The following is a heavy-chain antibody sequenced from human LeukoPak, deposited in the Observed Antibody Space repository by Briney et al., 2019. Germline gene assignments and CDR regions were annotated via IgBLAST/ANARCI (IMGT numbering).Heavy chain of an antibody. D-gene: IGHD6-19*01. V-gene: IGHV3-23*01. CDR1: GFTFSSYA. J-gene: IGHJ4*02. CDR3: AKDLGSSGWYIDY. CDR2: ISGSGGST. Sequence: QPGGSLRLSCAGSGFTFSSYAMSWVRQAPGKGLEWVSAISGSGGSTYYADSVKGRFTISRDNSKNTLYLQMNSLRAEDTAVYYCAKDLGSSGWYIDYWGQGTLVTVSS.